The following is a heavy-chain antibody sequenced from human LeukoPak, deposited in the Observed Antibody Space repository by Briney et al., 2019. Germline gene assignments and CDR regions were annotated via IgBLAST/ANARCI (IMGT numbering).Heavy chain of an antibody. J-gene: IGHJ4*02. V-gene: IGHV1-18*01. CDR1: GYTFTSYG. CDR3: AIIGGHYYDSSGYYYYFDY. CDR2: ISAYNGNT. Sequence: ASVKVSCKASGYTFTSYGISWVRQAPGQGLEWMGWISAYNGNTNYAQKLQGRVTMTRNTSISTAYMELSSLRSEDTAVYYCAIIGGHYYDSSGYYYYFDYWGQGTLVTVSS. D-gene: IGHD3-22*01.